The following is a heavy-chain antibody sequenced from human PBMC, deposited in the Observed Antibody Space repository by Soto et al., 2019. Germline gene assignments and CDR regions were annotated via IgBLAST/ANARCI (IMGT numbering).Heavy chain of an antibody. V-gene: IGHV3-30*01. Sequence: QVRLVESGGGVVQPGRSLRLSCAASGFIIPCCAIHWIRQSPGKGLEWVAVIGADGTHKYYGDSVQGRFTISRDTSQHMVFLQMDSLTAEDTALYYCARDVRVGEPDYFDDWGQGTLVSVSS. CDR1: GFIIPCCA. CDR2: IGADGTHK. J-gene: IGHJ4*02. D-gene: IGHD1-26*01. CDR3: ARDVRVGEPDYFDD.